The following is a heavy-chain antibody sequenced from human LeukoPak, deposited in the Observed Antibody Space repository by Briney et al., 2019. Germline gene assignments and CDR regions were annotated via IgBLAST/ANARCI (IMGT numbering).Heavy chain of an antibody. D-gene: IGHD4-11*01. Sequence: SETLSLTCAVYGGSFSGYYWSWIRQPPGKGLEWMGEINHSGSTNYNPSLKSRVTISVDTSKNQFSLKLSSVTAADTAVYYCARGPDWTVTTYYYYMDVWGKGTTVTVSS. J-gene: IGHJ6*03. CDR1: GGSFSGYY. CDR3: ARGPDWTVTTYYYYMDV. V-gene: IGHV4-34*01. CDR2: INHSGST.